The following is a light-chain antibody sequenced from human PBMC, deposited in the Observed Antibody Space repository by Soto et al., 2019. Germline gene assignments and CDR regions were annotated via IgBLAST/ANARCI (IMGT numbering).Light chain of an antibody. CDR1: SSNIGNDY. J-gene: IGLJ3*02. CDR3: VAWDDSLSGHWV. CDR2: RNN. Sequence: QSVLTQPPSASGTPGQRVTISCSGSSSNIGNDYVHWYQQFPGTAPKLLIYRNNQRPSGVPDRFSGSKSGTSASLAISCLRSEDEADYYCVAWDDSLSGHWVFGGGTKVTV. V-gene: IGLV1-47*01.